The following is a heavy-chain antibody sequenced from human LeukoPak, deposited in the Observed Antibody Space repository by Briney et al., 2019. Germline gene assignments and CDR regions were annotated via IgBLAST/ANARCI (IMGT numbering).Heavy chain of an antibody. D-gene: IGHD3-9*01. CDR3: AKVGLTGYPYYFDY. J-gene: IGHJ4*02. CDR1: GFTFSSYA. CDR2: ISGSGGST. V-gene: IGHV3-23*01. Sequence: GGSLRLSCAASGFTFSSYAMSWVRQAPGKGLEWVSGISGSGGSTYYADSVKGRFTISRDNSRNTLYLQMNSPRAEDTAVYYCAKVGLTGYPYYFDYWGQGTLVTVSS.